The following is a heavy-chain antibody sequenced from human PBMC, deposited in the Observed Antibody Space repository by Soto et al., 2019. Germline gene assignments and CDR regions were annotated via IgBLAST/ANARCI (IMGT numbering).Heavy chain of an antibody. CDR2: IYYSGST. V-gene: IGHV4-31*03. D-gene: IGHD6-13*01. J-gene: IGHJ3*02. CDR1: GGSISSGGYY. CDR3: AIGRAAAGVLGAFDI. Sequence: SETLSPTCTVSGGSISSGGYYWSWIRQHPGKGLEWIGYIYYSGSTYYNPSLKSRVTISVDTSKNQFSLKLSSVTAADTAVYYCAIGRAAAGVLGAFDIWGQGTMVTVSS.